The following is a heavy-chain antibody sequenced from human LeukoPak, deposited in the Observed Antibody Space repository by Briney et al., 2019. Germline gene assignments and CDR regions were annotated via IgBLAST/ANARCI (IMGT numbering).Heavy chain of an antibody. CDR2: IYVSGST. D-gene: IGHD3/OR15-3a*01. J-gene: IGHJ4*02. Sequence: SQTLSLTCTVSGGSVSIGSYYWSWIRQPAGKGPEWIGRIYVSGSTDYNPSLESRVTILKDMSKNQVYLRLSSVTAADTAIYYCARSNDFWTGYFEKWGQGTLVTVSS. CDR3: ARSNDFWTGYFEK. CDR1: GGSVSIGSYY. V-gene: IGHV4-61*02.